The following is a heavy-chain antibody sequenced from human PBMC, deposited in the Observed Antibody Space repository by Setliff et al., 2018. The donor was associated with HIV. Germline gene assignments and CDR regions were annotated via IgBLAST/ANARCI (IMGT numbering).Heavy chain of an antibody. D-gene: IGHD1-26*01. V-gene: IGHV3-48*01. CDR1: GFTFSSYS. CDR2: ISSSSSSI. CDR3: TTLVGANPWHDAFDI. Sequence: LRLSCAASGFTFSSYSMNWVRQAPGKGLEWVSYISSSSSSIYYADSVKGRFTISRDNAKNSLYLQMNSLRAEDTAVYYCTTLVGANPWHDAFDIWGHGTMVTVSS. J-gene: IGHJ3*02.